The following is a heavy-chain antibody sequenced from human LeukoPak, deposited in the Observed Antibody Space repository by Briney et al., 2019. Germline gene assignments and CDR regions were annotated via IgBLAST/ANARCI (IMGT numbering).Heavy chain of an antibody. D-gene: IGHD5-18*01. CDR1: GFTFSSRDW. V-gene: IGHV3-7*01. Sequence: GGSLRLSCVASGFTFSSRDWMTWVRQAPGKGLEWVANIKQDGSEKNYVDSVKGRFTISRDNAKNSVDLQMNSLRAEDTAVYYCARDAEYSYGTEGYFDYWGQGTLVTVSS. CDR2: IKQDGSEK. J-gene: IGHJ4*02. CDR3: ARDAEYSYGTEGYFDY.